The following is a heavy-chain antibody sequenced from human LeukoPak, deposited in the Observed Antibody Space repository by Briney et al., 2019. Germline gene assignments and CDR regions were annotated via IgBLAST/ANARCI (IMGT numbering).Heavy chain of an antibody. CDR3: ARQACSGGSCFPFDY. CDR1: GGSISSYY. V-gene: IGHV4-59*08. Sequence: SETPSLTCTVSGGSISSYYWSWIRQPPGKGLEWIGYIYYSGSTNYNPSLKSRVTISVDTSKNQFSLKLSSVTAADTAVYYCARQACSGGSCFPFDYWGQGTLVTVSS. J-gene: IGHJ4*02. D-gene: IGHD2-15*01. CDR2: IYYSGST.